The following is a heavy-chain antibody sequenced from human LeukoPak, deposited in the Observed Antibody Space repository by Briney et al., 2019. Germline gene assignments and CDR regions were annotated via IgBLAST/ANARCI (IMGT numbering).Heavy chain of an antibody. CDR1: GFTFSSYG. J-gene: IGHJ4*02. D-gene: IGHD3-16*02. CDR3: AKETYDYVWGSYRYYFDY. CDR2: IRYDGSNK. V-gene: IGHV3-30*02. Sequence: PGGSLRLSCAASGFTFSSYGMHWVRQAPGKGLEWVAFIRYDGSNKYYADSAKGRFTISRDNSKNTLYLQMNSLRAEDTAVYYCAKETYDYVWGSYRYYFDYWGQGTLVTVSS.